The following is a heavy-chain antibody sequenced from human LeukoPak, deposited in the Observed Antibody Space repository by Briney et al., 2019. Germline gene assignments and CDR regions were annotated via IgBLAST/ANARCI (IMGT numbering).Heavy chain of an antibody. Sequence: ASVTVSCKASGYTFTGYYVHWVRQAPGQGLEWMGWINPDFGVTNYAQNFQGRVTLTRDTSINTAYMELNNLSFDDTAVYYCARDIWSGYVGGSYRVSWFDPWGQGTLITVSS. CDR3: ARDIWSGYVGGSYRVSWFDP. D-gene: IGHD3-16*02. CDR2: INPDFGVT. J-gene: IGHJ5*01. V-gene: IGHV1-2*02. CDR1: GYTFTGYY.